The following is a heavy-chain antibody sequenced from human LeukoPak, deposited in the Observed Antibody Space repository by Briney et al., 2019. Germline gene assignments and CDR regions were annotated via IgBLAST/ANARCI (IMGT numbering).Heavy chain of an antibody. CDR3: EKDHPSRLIWFGELYGWFDP. D-gene: IGHD3-10*01. V-gene: IGHV3-23*01. Sequence: GGSLRLSCAASGFTFSSYAMSWVGQAGGKGVDGVSAISGRGGSTYYADSVKGRLTISRDNSKNTLYLQMNSLRAEATAVYYCEKDHPSRLIWFGELYGWFDPWGQGTLVTVSS. CDR1: GFTFSSYA. J-gene: IGHJ5*02. CDR2: ISGRGGST.